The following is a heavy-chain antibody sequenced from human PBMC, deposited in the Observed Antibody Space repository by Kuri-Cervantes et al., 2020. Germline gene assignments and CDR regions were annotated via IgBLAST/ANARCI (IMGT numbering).Heavy chain of an antibody. V-gene: IGHV1-69*13. Sequence: SVKVSCKASGGTFSSYTISWVRQAPGQGLEWMGGIIPLFGTAYYAQKFQGRVMITADESTSTAYMELSSLRCEDTAVYYCAKGSPLDYWGQGTLVTVSS. J-gene: IGHJ4*02. D-gene: IGHD1-14*01. CDR1: GGTFSSYT. CDR2: IIPLFGTA. CDR3: AKGSPLDY.